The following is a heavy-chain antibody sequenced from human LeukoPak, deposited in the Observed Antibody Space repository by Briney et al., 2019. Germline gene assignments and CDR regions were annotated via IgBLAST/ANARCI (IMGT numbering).Heavy chain of an antibody. Sequence: PSETLSLTCTVSGGSISSYYWSWIRQPPGKGLEWIGYIYYSGSTNYNPSLKSRVTISVDTSKNQFSLKLSSVTAADTAVYYCARIPNYGDYVFDYWGQGTLVTVSS. V-gene: IGHV4-59*01. CDR3: ARIPNYGDYVFDY. J-gene: IGHJ4*02. CDR2: IYYSGST. D-gene: IGHD4-17*01. CDR1: GGSISSYY.